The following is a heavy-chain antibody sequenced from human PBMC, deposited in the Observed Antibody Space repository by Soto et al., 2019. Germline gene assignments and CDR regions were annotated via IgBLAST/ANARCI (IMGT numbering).Heavy chain of an antibody. Sequence: EVQLVESGGGLVQPDRSLRLSCAASGFTFDDYAMHWVRQAPGKGLEWVSGISWNSGSIGYADSVKGRFTISRDNAKNSLYLQMNSLRAEDTALYYCAKVTAYCGGDCYADAFDIWGQGTMVTVSS. D-gene: IGHD2-21*02. V-gene: IGHV3-9*01. CDR1: GFTFDDYA. CDR2: ISWNSGSI. CDR3: AKVTAYCGGDCYADAFDI. J-gene: IGHJ3*02.